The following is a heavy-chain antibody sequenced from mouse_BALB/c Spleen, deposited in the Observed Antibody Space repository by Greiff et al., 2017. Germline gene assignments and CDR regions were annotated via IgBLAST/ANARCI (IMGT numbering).Heavy chain of an antibody. CDR2: ISSGSSTI. J-gene: IGHJ2*01. CDR1: GFTFSSFG. CDR3: ARQDITTATFDY. Sequence: EVKLVESGGGLVQPGGSRKLSCAASGFTFSSFGMHWVRQAPEKGLEWVAYISSGSSTIYYADTVKGRFTISRDNPKNTLFLQMTSLRSEDTAMYYCARQDITTATFDYWGQGTTLTVSS. V-gene: IGHV5-17*02. D-gene: IGHD1-2*01.